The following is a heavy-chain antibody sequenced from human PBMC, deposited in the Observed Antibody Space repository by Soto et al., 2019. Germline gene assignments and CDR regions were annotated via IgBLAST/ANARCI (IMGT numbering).Heavy chain of an antibody. V-gene: IGHV4-59*08. D-gene: IGHD3-3*02. CDR3: ARLGAFSQSLDP. Sequence: QLQLQESGPGLVKPSETLSITCTVSGGSFSPNYWSWIRQPPGKGLEWVGYIYYAGSTSYNPSLNSRVTISPDTSKSQFSLSLSSVTAADTAVYYCARLGAFSQSLDPWGPGTLVTVSS. J-gene: IGHJ5*02. CDR1: GGSFSPNY. CDR2: IYYAGST.